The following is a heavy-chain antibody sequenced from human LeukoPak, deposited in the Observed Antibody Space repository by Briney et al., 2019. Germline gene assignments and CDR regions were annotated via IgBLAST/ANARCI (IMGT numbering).Heavy chain of an antibody. CDR3: ARGQDRIVGATTFDY. D-gene: IGHD1-26*01. Sequence: SETLSLTCTVSGGSISSYYWSWIRQPAGKGLEWIGRIYTSGNTNYNPSLKSRVTISVDTSKNQFSLKLSSVTAADTAVYYCARGQDRIVGATTFDYWGQGTLVTVSS. CDR2: IYTSGNT. V-gene: IGHV4-4*07. J-gene: IGHJ4*02. CDR1: GGSISSYY.